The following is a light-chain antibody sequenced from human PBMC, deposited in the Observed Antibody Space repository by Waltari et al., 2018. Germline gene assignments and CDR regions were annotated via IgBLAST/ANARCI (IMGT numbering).Light chain of an antibody. J-gene: IGLJ1*01. Sequence: QSVLTQPPSASGTPRQRVTISCAGNTSNIGSTTVNWYQQLPRTAPNLLIYKNNQRPSGVPDRISGSKSATSASLAISGLQSEDEADYYCASWDDSLNGLYVFGTGT. CDR2: KNN. CDR1: TSNIGSTT. V-gene: IGLV1-44*01. CDR3: ASWDDSLNGLYV.